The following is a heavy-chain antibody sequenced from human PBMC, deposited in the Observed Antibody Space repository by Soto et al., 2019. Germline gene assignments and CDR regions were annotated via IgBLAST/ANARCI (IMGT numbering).Heavy chain of an antibody. CDR1: GSTFSSYS. J-gene: IGHJ4*02. D-gene: IGHD3-16*01. V-gene: IGHV3-21*01. Sequence: EVQLVESGGGLVKPGGSLRLSCAASGSTFSSYSMNWVRQAPGKGLEWVSSISSSSSHIYYADSVKGRFTISRDNAKNALYLQMNSRRAEDTAVYYCASLWVEGPLDYWGQGTLVTVSS. CDR3: ASLWVEGPLDY. CDR2: ISSSSSHI.